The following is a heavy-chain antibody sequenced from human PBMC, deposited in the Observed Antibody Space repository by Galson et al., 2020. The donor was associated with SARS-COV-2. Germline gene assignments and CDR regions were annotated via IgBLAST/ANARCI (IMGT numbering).Heavy chain of an antibody. CDR3: VRDQDYYDNSGLQYDDSAGAFDF. CDR2: ISYDGRNK. Sequence: GESLKISCAASGFTFSIYNIHWVRQAPGKGLEWLAVISYDGRNKDYADSVKGRFSISRDNSKNMSYLQMSTLRDDDTAVYYCVRDQDYYDNSGLQYDDSAGAFDFWGPGTMVTVSS. CDR1: GFTFSIYN. D-gene: IGHD3-22*01. V-gene: IGHV3-30*04. J-gene: IGHJ3*01.